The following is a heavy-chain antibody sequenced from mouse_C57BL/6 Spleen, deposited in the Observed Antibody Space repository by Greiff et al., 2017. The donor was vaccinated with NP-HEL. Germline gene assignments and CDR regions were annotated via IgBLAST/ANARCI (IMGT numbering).Heavy chain of an antibody. CDR2: IYPGDGDT. CDR3: ARALYDYDEEGYAMDY. Sequence: VQLQQSGPELVKPGASVKISCKASGYAFSSSWMNWVKQRPGKGLEWIGRIYPGDGDTNYNGKFKGKATLTADKSSSTAYMQLSSLTSEDSAVYFCARALYDYDEEGYAMDYWGQGTSVTVSS. J-gene: IGHJ4*01. V-gene: IGHV1-82*01. CDR1: GYAFSSSW. D-gene: IGHD2-4*01.